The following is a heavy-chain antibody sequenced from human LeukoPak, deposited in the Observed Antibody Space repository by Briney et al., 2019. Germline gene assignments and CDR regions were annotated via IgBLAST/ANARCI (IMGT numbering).Heavy chain of an antibody. CDR1: GFTFTSSA. J-gene: IGHJ6*03. Sequence: TSVKVSCKASGFTFTSSAVQWVRQARGQRLEWIGWIVVGSGNTNYAQKFQERVTITRDTSTSTAYMELSSLRSEDTAVYYCAAEGEPHTLNYYYYYMDVWGKGTAVTVSS. D-gene: IGHD1-26*01. V-gene: IGHV1-58*01. CDR3: AAEGEPHTLNYYYYYMDV. CDR2: IVVGSGNT.